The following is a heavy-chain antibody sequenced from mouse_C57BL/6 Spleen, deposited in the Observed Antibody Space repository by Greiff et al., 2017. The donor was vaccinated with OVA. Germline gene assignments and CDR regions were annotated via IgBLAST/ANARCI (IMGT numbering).Heavy chain of an antibody. CDR3: ARKGGLAHYFDY. CDR1: GYTFTDYY. D-gene: IGHD4-1*01. V-gene: IGHV1-76*01. J-gene: IGHJ2*01. CDR2: IYPGSGNT. Sequence: QVQLKESGAELVRPGASVKLSCKASGYTFTDYYINWVKQRPGQGLEWIARIYPGSGNTYYNEKFKGKATLTAEKSSSTAYMQLSSLTSEDSAVYFCARKGGLAHYFDYWGQGTTLTVSS.